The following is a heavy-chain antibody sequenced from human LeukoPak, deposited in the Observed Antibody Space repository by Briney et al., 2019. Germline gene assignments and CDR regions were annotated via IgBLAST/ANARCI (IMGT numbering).Heavy chain of an antibody. J-gene: IGHJ4*02. D-gene: IGHD6-19*01. CDR1: GSIFQNYA. CDR3: AKDRGVAGPFDY. V-gene: IGHV3-9*01. Sequence: GGSLRLSCAVSGSIFQNYAMHWVRQAPGKGLEWVSAIDWNSGRTGYADSVKGRFTISRDNSKNTLYLQMNSLRAEDTAVYYCAKDRGVAGPFDYWGQGTLVTVSS. CDR2: IDWNSGRT.